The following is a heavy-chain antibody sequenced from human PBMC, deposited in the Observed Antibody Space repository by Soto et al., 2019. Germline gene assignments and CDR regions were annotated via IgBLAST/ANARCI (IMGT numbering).Heavy chain of an antibody. J-gene: IGHJ3*01. CDR2: INPNSGGT. CDR1: GYTFTGYH. D-gene: IGHD3-22*01. Sequence: ASVKVSCKASGYTFTGYHMHWVRQAPGQGLEWMGWINPNSGGTNYAQKFQGRVTMTRDTSISTAYMEVSRLRSDDTAVYYCARDRRLYDSGSHDIANDAFDVWGQGTMVTVSS. V-gene: IGHV1-2*02. CDR3: ARDRRLYDSGSHDIANDAFDV.